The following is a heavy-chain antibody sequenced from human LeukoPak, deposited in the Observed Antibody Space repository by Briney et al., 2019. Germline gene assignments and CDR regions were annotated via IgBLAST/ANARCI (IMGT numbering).Heavy chain of an antibody. J-gene: IGHJ4*02. Sequence: PRASVKVSCKASGGTFSNYAINWVRQAPGQGLEWMGGVLLIFNKTNYAQKFQGRVTITTDEFTSAAYMELSSLRSEDTAVYYCVRDGRKYYDSSVLDYFDYWGQGTLVTVSS. D-gene: IGHD3-22*01. V-gene: IGHV1-69*05. CDR3: VRDGRKYYDSSVLDYFDY. CDR2: VLLIFNKT. CDR1: GGTFSNYA.